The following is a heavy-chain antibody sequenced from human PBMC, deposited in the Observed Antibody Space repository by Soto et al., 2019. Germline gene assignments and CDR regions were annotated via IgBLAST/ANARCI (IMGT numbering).Heavy chain of an antibody. Sequence: PGGSLRLSCAASGFTSTSYSMNWVRQAPGQGLEWVSYITSKSTTIKYADSVKGRFTVSRDNAKNSLYLQLNSLRDEDTAVYYCAREMGACSDSSCYPGPYDSWGQGTLVTVSS. V-gene: IGHV3-48*02. J-gene: IGHJ5*02. CDR1: GFTSTSYS. D-gene: IGHD3-16*01. CDR2: ITSKSTTI. CDR3: AREMGACSDSSCYPGPYDS.